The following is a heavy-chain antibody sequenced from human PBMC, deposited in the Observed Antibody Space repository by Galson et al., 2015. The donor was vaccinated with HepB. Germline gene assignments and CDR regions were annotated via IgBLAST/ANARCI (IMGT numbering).Heavy chain of an antibody. CDR2: IGVYNDNT. Sequence: SVKVSCKASGYSFSNYGISWVRQAPGQGLEWMAWIGVYNDNTNYAQKFQGRVTLTTDTSTRIIHMELRSLGFDDTAVYYCARARYSSSPPDYWGQGTLVTVSS. J-gene: IGHJ4*02. V-gene: IGHV1-18*01. D-gene: IGHD6-6*01. CDR1: GYSFSNYG. CDR3: ARARYSSSPPDY.